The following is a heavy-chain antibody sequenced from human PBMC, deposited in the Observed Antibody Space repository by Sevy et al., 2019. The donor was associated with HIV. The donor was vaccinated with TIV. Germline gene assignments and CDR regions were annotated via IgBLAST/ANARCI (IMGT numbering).Heavy chain of an antibody. D-gene: IGHD3-3*01. V-gene: IGHV3-30*18. CDR3: AKEVTIFGVVIKAFDY. J-gene: IGHJ4*02. Sequence: GGSLRLSCAASGFTFSSYGMHWVRQAPGKGLEWVAVISYDGSNKYYADSVKGRFTISRDNSKNTLYLQMNSLRAEDTAVYYWAKEVTIFGVVIKAFDYWGQGTLVTVSS. CDR1: GFTFSSYG. CDR2: ISYDGSNK.